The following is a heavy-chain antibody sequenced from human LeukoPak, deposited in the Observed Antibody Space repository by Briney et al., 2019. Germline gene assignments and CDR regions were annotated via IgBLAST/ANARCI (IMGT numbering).Heavy chain of an antibody. CDR3: TRDPPLITASGSRYFQH. D-gene: IGHD6-13*01. V-gene: IGHV3-7*01. CDR1: GFTFSSNW. J-gene: IGHJ1*01. Sequence: GGSLRLSCAASGFTFSSNWMSWVRQAPGKGLEWVANIKQDGSEKYYVDSVKGRFTISRDNAKNSLCLQMNSLRSEDTAVYYCTRDPPLITASGSRYFQHWGQGTLVTVSS. CDR2: IKQDGSEK.